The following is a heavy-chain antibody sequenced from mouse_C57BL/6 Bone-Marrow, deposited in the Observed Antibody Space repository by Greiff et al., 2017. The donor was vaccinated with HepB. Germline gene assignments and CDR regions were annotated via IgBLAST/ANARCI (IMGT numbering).Heavy chain of an antibody. V-gene: IGHV1-42*01. J-gene: IGHJ2*01. Sequence: VQLQQSGPELVKPGASVKISCKASGYSFTGYYMNWVKQSPEKSLEWIGEINPSTGGTTYNQKFKAKATLTVDKSSSTAYMQLKSLTSEDSAVYYCARSGYYGSSYFDYWGQVTTLTVSS. CDR3: ARSGYYGSSYFDY. D-gene: IGHD1-1*01. CDR1: GYSFTGYY. CDR2: INPSTGGT.